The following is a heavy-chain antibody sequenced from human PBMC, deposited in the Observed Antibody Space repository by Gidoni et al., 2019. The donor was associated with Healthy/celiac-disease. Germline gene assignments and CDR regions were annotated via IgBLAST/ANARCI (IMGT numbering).Heavy chain of an antibody. CDR3: ARDSVHYYDSSGPANYYFDY. D-gene: IGHD3-22*01. Sequence: QVQLQESGPGLVKPSETLSLTCTVSGGSISSYYWSWIRQPAGKVLEWIGRIYTSGGTNYNPSLKSRVTMSVDTSKNQFSLKLSSVTAADTAVYYCARDSVHYYDSSGPANYYFDYWGQGTLVTVSS. V-gene: IGHV4-4*07. J-gene: IGHJ4*02. CDR2: IYTSGGT. CDR1: GGSISSYY.